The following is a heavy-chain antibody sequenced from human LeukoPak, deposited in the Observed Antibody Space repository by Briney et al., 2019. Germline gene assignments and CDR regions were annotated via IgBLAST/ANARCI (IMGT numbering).Heavy chain of an antibody. V-gene: IGHV4-4*09. D-gene: IGHD3-22*01. CDR3: ARSPYDSSGYPYFDY. J-gene: IGHJ4*02. CDR1: GGSISSYS. Sequence: SETLSLTCTVSGGSISSYSWSWIRQHPGKGLEYIGYIYSSGVTYYNPSLKSRVTISVDTSKNQFSLKLSSVTAVDTAVYYCARSPYDSSGYPYFDYWGQGTLVTVSS. CDR2: IYSSGVT.